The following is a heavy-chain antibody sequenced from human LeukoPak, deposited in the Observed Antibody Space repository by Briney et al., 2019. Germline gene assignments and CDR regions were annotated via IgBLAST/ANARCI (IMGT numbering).Heavy chain of an antibody. Sequence: PSETLSLTCTVSGGSVSSGSYYWSWIRQPPGKGLEWIGYIYYSGGTNYNPSLKSRVTISVDTSKNQFSLKLSSVTAADTAVYYCAREEGVRGVPLFDPWGQGTLVTVSS. V-gene: IGHV4-61*01. CDR1: GGSVSSGSYY. CDR3: AREEGVRGVPLFDP. J-gene: IGHJ5*02. D-gene: IGHD3-10*01. CDR2: IYYSGGT.